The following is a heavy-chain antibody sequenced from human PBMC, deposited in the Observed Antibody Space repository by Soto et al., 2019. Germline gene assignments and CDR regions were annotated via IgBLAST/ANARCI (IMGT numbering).Heavy chain of an antibody. CDR1: GSRFSNYV. V-gene: IGHV1-69*06. J-gene: IGHJ4*02. CDR3: ARAGRGKKAGYNGLVSLGY. Sequence: QVQLVQSGAEVKTPGSSLKVSCKVSGSRFSNYVISWVRQAPGHGLEWLGRIIPIFNSTKYAQNFQGRVTMTSDKSTSTASLELSSLRSADTAVYYCARAGRGKKAGYNGLVSLGYWCQGTLVTVSS. D-gene: IGHD2-2*02. CDR2: IIPIFNST.